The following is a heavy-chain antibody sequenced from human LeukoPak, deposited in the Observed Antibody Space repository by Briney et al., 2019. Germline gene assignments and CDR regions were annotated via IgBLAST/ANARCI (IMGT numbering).Heavy chain of an antibody. CDR3: ARDYYGMDV. J-gene: IGHJ6*02. CDR2: ISSTSGTI. Sequence: QPGGSLRLSCAASGFTFRSHSMSWVRQGPGKGLECVSYISSTSGTIYYADSVKGRFTISRDNAKNSLYLQMNSLREEDTAVYYCARDYYGMDVWGQGTTVTVSS. V-gene: IGHV3-48*02. CDR1: GFTFRSHS.